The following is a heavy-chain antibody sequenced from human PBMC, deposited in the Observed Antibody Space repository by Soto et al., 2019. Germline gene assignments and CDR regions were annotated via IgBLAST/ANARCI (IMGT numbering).Heavy chain of an antibody. J-gene: IGHJ4*02. Sequence: GASVKVSCKASGGTFSKYSISWVRQAPGQGLEWMGGIIPMFGKANYAQKFQGRVTITAGESTSTGYMELRSLISEDTAVYYCARDGTLYDSTGYYYLYWGQGTLVTVSS. CDR2: IIPMFGKA. CDR1: GGTFSKYS. V-gene: IGHV1-69*13. D-gene: IGHD3-22*01. CDR3: ARDGTLYDSTGYYYLY.